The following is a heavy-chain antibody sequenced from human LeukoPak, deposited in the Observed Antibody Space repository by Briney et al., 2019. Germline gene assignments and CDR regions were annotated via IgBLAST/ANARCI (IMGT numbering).Heavy chain of an antibody. CDR3: AKDPFPGRLTGNFYYYMDV. CDR1: GFTFSSYG. CDR2: IRYDGSNK. D-gene: IGHD1-14*01. J-gene: IGHJ6*03. Sequence: GGSLRLSCAASGFTFSSYGMHWVRQAPGKGLEWVAFIRYDGSNKYYADSVKGRFTISRDNSKNTLYLQMNSLRAEDTAVYYCAKDPFPGRLTGNFYYYMDVWGKGTTVTISS. V-gene: IGHV3-30*02.